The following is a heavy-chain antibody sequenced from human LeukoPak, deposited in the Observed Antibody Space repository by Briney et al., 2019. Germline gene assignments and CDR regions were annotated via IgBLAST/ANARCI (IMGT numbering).Heavy chain of an antibody. J-gene: IGHJ6*02. CDR3: ARDSVVVPVAITGEAYGMDV. D-gene: IGHD2-2*01. CDR2: INPNSGGT. CDR1: GYTFTGYY. Sequence: ASVKVSCKASGYTFTGYYMHWVRQAPGQGLEWMGWINPNSGGTNYAQKFQGRVTMTRDTSISTAYMELSRLRSDDTAVYYCARDSVVVPVAITGEAYGMDVWGQGTTVTVSS. V-gene: IGHV1-2*02.